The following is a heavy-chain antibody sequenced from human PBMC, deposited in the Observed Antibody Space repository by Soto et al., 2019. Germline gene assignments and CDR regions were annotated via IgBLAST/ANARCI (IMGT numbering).Heavy chain of an antibody. D-gene: IGHD3-16*01. CDR3: ARDRILIKWGGLTYYYGVDV. J-gene: IGHJ6*01. CDR1: DGSISSGGYS. V-gene: IGHV4-30-2*01. Sequence: QLQLQESGSGLVKPSQTLSLTCAVSDGSISSGGYSWSWIRQPPGKGLEWLGNIYHTGRTNYNPSLKSRLTLSVDRSKNQFSLKLSSVTAADTAVYFCARDRILIKWGGLTYYYGVDVWGQGTTVIVSS. CDR2: IYHTGRT.